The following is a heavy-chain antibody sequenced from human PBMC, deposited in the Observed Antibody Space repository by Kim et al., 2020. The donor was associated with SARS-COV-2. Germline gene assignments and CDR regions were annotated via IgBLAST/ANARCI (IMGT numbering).Heavy chain of an antibody. CDR2: ISYDGSNK. J-gene: IGHJ4*02. Sequence: GGSLRLSCAASGFTFSSYAMHWVRQAPGKGLEWVAVISYDGSNKYYADSVKGRFTISRDNSKNTLSLQMNSLRAEDTAVYYCANLIGGGSYAEVVDYWGQGTLVTVSS. D-gene: IGHD1-26*01. CDR1: GFTFSSYA. CDR3: ANLIGGGSYAEVVDY. V-gene: IGHV3-30-3*01.